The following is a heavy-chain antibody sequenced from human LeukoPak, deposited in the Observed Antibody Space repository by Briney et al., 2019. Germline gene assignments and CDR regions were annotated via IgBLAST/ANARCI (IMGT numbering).Heavy chain of an antibody. D-gene: IGHD3-22*01. CDR2: ISYDGSNK. CDR3: ASEATYYYDSSGYNDAFDI. V-gene: IGHV3-30*04. Sequence: GGSLRLSCAASGFTFSSYAMHWVRQAPGKGLEWVAVISYDGSNKYYADSVKGRFTISRDNSKNTLYLQMNSLRAEDTAVYYCASEATYYYDSSGYNDAFDIWGQGTMVTVSS. J-gene: IGHJ3*02. CDR1: GFTFSSYA.